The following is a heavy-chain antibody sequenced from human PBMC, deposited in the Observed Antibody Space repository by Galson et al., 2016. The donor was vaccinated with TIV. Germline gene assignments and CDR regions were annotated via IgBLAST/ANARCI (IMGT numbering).Heavy chain of an antibody. Sequence: SVKVSCKASGYPLIGYFMHWVRRAPGQGLEWMGWIDPNSGGTDCAQKFQGRVTMTRDKSIGTAYMELSRLRSDDTALYFCARSERGSYTGFDYWGRGTLVSVSS. J-gene: IGHJ4*02. V-gene: IGHV1-2*02. D-gene: IGHD1-26*01. CDR2: IDPNSGGT. CDR3: ARSERGSYTGFDY. CDR1: GYPLIGYF.